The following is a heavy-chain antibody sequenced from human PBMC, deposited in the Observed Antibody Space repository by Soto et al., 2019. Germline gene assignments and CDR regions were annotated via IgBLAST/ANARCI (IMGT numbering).Heavy chain of an antibody. CDR2: IIPILGIT. J-gene: IGHJ4*02. CDR3: ARGPYCNGGSGYQYFDY. D-gene: IGHD2-15*01. Sequence: QVQLVQSGAEVKKPGSSVKVSCKASGGTFSSSTISWVRQAPGQGLEWMGRIIPILGITNYAQKVQGRVTMTADKSTSTAYMELSSLRSEDTAVYYCARGPYCNGGSGYQYFDYWGQGTLVTVSS. V-gene: IGHV1-69*02. CDR1: GGTFSSST.